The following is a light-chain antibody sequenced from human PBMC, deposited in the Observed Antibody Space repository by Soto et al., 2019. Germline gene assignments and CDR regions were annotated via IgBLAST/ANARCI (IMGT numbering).Light chain of an antibody. CDR2: STS. J-gene: IGKJ4*01. V-gene: IGKV1-39*01. CDR3: QQRSNWLT. Sequence: DIQMTQSPSSLSAAVGDRVTMTCRASQTVSNYLYWYHQQPGKAPKLLIHSTSTLQTEVPSRFSGSGSGTDFTLTINSLQPEDFAVYYCQQRSNWLTFGGGTKVEIK. CDR1: QTVSNY.